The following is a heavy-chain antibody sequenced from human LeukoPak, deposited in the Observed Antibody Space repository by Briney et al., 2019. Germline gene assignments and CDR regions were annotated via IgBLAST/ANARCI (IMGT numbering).Heavy chain of an antibody. V-gene: IGHV3-23*01. CDR2: ISTTGGYT. CDR1: GFSFSTYD. J-gene: IGHJ4*02. CDR3: AKKPATIKFPFDI. Sequence: GGSLRLSCVGSGFSFSTYDMGWVRQTPGKGLEWVSAISTTGGYTEDADSGKGRFTISSDNSQNTLFLQMHSLRAEDTAFYYCAKKPATIKFPFDIWGQGTLVTVSP. D-gene: IGHD5-24*01.